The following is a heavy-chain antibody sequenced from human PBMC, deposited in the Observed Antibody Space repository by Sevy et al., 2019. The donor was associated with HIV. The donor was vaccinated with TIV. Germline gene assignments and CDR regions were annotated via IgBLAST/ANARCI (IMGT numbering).Heavy chain of an antibody. V-gene: IGHV3-7*01. Sequence: GGSLRLSCAASGFTFSDYFMGWLRKAPGKGLEWIANINQDGSQKNYVDSVKGRFTITRDNAKNLFSLQMNSLRVDDTAVYYCARELWPGDYWGQGTLVTVSS. D-gene: IGHD2-21*01. CDR1: GFTFSDYF. CDR2: INQDGSQK. J-gene: IGHJ4*02. CDR3: ARELWPGDY.